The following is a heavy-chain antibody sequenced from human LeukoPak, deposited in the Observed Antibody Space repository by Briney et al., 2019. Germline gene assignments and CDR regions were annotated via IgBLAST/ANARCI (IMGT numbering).Heavy chain of an antibody. V-gene: IGHV3-7*03. Sequence: PSETLSLTCTVSGGSISSSSYYWGWIRQAPGKGLEWVANIKQDGSEKYYVDSVKGRFTISRDNSKNTVYLQMNSLRGEDTAVYFCARGWVVATGGFDMWGQGTMVTVSS. CDR2: IKQDGSEK. CDR3: ARGWVVATGGFDM. CDR1: GGSISSSSYY. J-gene: IGHJ3*02. D-gene: IGHD2-8*02.